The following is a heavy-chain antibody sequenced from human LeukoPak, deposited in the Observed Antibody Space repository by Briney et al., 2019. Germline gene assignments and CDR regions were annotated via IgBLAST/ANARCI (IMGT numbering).Heavy chain of an antibody. D-gene: IGHD2-15*01. J-gene: IGHJ3*02. CDR3: ARRRLSSAFDI. V-gene: IGHV4-38-2*01. CDR2: IYHSGST. Sequence: PSETLSLTCAVSGYSISSGYYWGWIRQPPGKGLEWIGSIYHSGSTYYNPSLKSRVTISVDTSKNQFSLKLSSVTAADTAVYYCARRRLSSAFDIWGQGTMVTVSS. CDR1: GYSISSGYY.